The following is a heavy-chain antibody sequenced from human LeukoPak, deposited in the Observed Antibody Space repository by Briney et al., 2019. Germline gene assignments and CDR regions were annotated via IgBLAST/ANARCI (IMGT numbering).Heavy chain of an antibody. D-gene: IGHD3-3*01. CDR2: ISGSGGST. Sequence: GGSLRLSCAASGFTFSSYAMSWVRQAPGQRLEWVSAISGSGGSTYYADSVKGRFTIYRDNSKNTLYLQMNSLRAEDAAVYYCAKEDFWSGPDLLYLDYWGEGTLVTVSS. V-gene: IGHV3-23*01. J-gene: IGHJ4*02. CDR3: AKEDFWSGPDLLYLDY. CDR1: GFTFSSYA.